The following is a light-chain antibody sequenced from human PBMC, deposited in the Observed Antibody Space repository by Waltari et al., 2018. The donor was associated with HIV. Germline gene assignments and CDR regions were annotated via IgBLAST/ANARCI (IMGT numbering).Light chain of an antibody. V-gene: IGKV1-39*01. Sequence: DIQMTQSPSSLSVSVGDRVTITCRASQSISKYLNWYQQIPGKAPRLLIFAASTLQGGVPSRFSGSGSGTDFNFTITSLQREDLATYYCQQSYSSPAVTFGGGTKVEIK. J-gene: IGKJ4*01. CDR2: AAS. CDR3: QQSYSSPAVT. CDR1: QSISKY.